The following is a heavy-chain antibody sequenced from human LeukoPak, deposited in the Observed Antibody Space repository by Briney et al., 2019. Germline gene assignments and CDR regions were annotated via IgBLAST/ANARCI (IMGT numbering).Heavy chain of an antibody. V-gene: IGHV1-69*05. J-gene: IGHJ4*02. CDR3: ARGITGSRRLFDY. CDR1: GGTFSSYA. Sequence: SVKVSCKASGGTFSSYAISWVRQAPGQGLEWMGGIIPIFGTANYAQKFQGRVTITTDESTSTAYMELSSLGSEDTAVYYCARGITGSRRLFDYWGQGTLVTVSS. CDR2: IIPIFGTA. D-gene: IGHD1-20*01.